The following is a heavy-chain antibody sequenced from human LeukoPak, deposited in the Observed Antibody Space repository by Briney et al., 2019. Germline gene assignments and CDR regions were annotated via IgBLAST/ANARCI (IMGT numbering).Heavy chain of an antibody. Sequence: GRSLRLSCAASGFTFSSYAMHWVRQAPGKGLEWVSSISSSSSYIYYADSMKGRFTVSRDNARNSVYLQMNSLRVEDTAAYYCVRGRYNYGYIFDYWGQGTLVTVSS. CDR1: GFTFSSYA. J-gene: IGHJ4*02. V-gene: IGHV3-21*01. CDR2: ISSSSSYI. D-gene: IGHD5-18*01. CDR3: VRGRYNYGYIFDY.